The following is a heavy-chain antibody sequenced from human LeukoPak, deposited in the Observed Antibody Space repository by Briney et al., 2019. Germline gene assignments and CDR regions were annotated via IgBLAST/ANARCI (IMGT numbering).Heavy chain of an antibody. CDR3: ARVPGEWAGTTEFDI. V-gene: IGHV4-59*01. CDR2: IYYSGST. CDR1: GGSISSDY. D-gene: IGHD1-1*01. J-gene: IGHJ3*02. Sequence: SETLSLTCTVSGGSISSDYWSWIRQPPGKGLEWIGYIYYSGSTNYNPSLKSRVTISVDTSKNQFSLKLSSVTAADTAVYYCARVPGEWAGTTEFDIWGQGTMVTVSS.